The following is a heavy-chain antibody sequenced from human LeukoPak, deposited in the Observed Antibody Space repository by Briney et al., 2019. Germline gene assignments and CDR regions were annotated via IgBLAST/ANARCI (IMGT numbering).Heavy chain of an antibody. CDR1: GYSISSGYY. J-gene: IGHJ5*02. V-gene: IGHV4-38-2*02. Sequence: SETLSLTCTVSGYSISSGYYWGWIRQPPGKGLEWIGSIYHSGSTYYNPSLKSRVTISVDTSKNQFSLKLSSVTAADTAVYYCARDEPSYGSNWFDPWGQGTLVTVSS. D-gene: IGHD5-18*01. CDR2: IYHSGST. CDR3: ARDEPSYGSNWFDP.